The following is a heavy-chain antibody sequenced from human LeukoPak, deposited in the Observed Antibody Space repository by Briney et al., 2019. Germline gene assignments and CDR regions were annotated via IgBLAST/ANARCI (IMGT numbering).Heavy chain of an antibody. J-gene: IGHJ6*02. CDR3: ARGDAVADYGMDV. Sequence: ASVKVSRKASGYTFSTYAMHWVRQAPGQRLEWMGWSNAGNGNTKYSQEFQGRLTITRDTSASTAYMELSSLRSEDMAVYYCARGDAVADYGMDVWGQGTTVTVSS. D-gene: IGHD6-19*01. CDR2: SNAGNGNT. CDR1: GYTFSTYA. V-gene: IGHV1-3*02.